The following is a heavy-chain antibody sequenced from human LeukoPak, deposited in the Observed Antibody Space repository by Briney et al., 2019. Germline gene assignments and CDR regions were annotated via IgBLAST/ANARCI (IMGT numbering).Heavy chain of an antibody. CDR2: ISAYNGNT. CDR1: GYTFTSYA. V-gene: IGHV1-18*01. Sequence: ASVKVSCKASGYTFTSYAMNWVRQAPGQGLEWMGWISAYNGNTNYAQKLQGRVTMTTDTSTSTAYMELRSLRSDDTAVYYCARDMYRSGRVPFDYWGQGTLVTVSS. CDR3: ARDMYRSGRVPFDY. D-gene: IGHD6-19*01. J-gene: IGHJ4*02.